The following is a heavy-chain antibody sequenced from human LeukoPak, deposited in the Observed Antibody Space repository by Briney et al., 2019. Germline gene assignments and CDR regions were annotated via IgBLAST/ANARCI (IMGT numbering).Heavy chain of an antibody. J-gene: IGHJ1*01. CDR1: GFTLGDYS. CDR2: ITNSGTTI. D-gene: IGHD3-9*01. Sequence: GGSLRLSCVASGFTLGDYSVSWIRQAPGKGLEWVSYITNSGTTIYYADSVKGRFTISRDNAKNSLYLQMNSLRAEDTAVYYCARDGHYDILTGYFQDWGQGTLVTVSS. V-gene: IGHV3-11*01. CDR3: ARDGHYDILTGYFQD.